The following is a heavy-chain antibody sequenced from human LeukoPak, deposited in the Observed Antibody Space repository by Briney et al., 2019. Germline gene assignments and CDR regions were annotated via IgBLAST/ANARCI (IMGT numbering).Heavy chain of an antibody. Sequence: GRSLRLSCAASGFTFSSYSMNWVRQAPGKGLEWVPSISSGSKYIYNADSVKGRFTISRDNAKNSLYLQMNSLRAEDAAVYYCARALSYSYGSMDFWGQGTLVIVSS. CDR3: ARALSYSYGSMDF. J-gene: IGHJ4*02. D-gene: IGHD5-18*01. V-gene: IGHV3-21*01. CDR1: GFTFSSYS. CDR2: ISSGSKYI.